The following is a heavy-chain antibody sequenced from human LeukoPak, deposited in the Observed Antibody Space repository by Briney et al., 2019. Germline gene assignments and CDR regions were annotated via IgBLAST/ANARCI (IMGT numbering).Heavy chain of an antibody. J-gene: IGHJ6*03. Sequence: GESLKISCKGSGYSFTSYWIGWVRQMPGKGLEWMGIIYPGDSDTRYSPSFQGQVTISADKSISTAYLQWSSLKASDTAMYYCARQRCSSTSCHYYYYYMDVWGKGTTVTVSS. V-gene: IGHV5-51*01. CDR2: IYPGDSDT. CDR1: GYSFTSYW. D-gene: IGHD2-2*01. CDR3: ARQRCSSTSCHYYYYYMDV.